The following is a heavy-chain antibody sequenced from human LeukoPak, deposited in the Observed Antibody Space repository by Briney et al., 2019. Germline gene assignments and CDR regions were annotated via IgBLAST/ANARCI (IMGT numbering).Heavy chain of an antibody. D-gene: IGHD2-2*01. CDR3: ARTLGYCSSTSCYQYHYYGMDV. Sequence: ASVKVSCKASGGTFSSYAISWVRQAPGQGLEWMGGIIPIFGTANYAQKFQGRVTITADESTSTAYMELRSLRSDDTAVYYCARTLGYCSSTSCYQYHYYGMDVWGQGTTVTVSS. J-gene: IGHJ6*02. CDR2: IIPIFGTA. CDR1: GGTFSSYA. V-gene: IGHV1-69*13.